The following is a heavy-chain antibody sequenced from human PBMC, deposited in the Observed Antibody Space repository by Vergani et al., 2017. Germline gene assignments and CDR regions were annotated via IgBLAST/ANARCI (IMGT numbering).Heavy chain of an antibody. CDR1: GFTFSSYA. CDR3: AKDFLGATNAAAY. CDR2: ISGSCGST. Sequence: EVQLLESGGGLVQPGGSLRLSCAASGFTFSSYAMSWVRQAPGKGLEWVSAISGSCGSTYYADSVKGRFTISRDNSKNTLYLQMNSLRAEDTAVYYCAKDFLGATNAAAYWGQGTLVTVSS. D-gene: IGHD1-26*01. J-gene: IGHJ4*02. V-gene: IGHV3-23*01.